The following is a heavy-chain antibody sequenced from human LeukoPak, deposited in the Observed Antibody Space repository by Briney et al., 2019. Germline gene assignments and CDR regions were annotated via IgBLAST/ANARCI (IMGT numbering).Heavy chain of an antibody. CDR2: ISSSSSYT. D-gene: IGHD2-15*01. Sequence: PGGSLRLSCAASGFTFSDYYMSWIRQAPGKGLEWVSYISSSSSYTNYADSVKGRLTISRDNAKNTLYLQMNSLRAEDTAVYYCARDTSLYCSGGSCYSDYFDYWGQGTLVTVSS. J-gene: IGHJ4*02. CDR1: GFTFSDYY. CDR3: ARDTSLYCSGGSCYSDYFDY. V-gene: IGHV3-11*06.